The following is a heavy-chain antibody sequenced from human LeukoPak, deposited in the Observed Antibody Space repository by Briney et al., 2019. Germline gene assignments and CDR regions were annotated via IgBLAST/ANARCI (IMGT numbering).Heavy chain of an antibody. Sequence: PGRSLRLSCAAPGFTFDDYAMHWVRQAPGKGLEWVSGISWNSGTKGYADSVRGRLTISRDNAKNSLYLQMNSLRVEDTALYYCAKDKQGTNYYNYYMDVWGKGTTVTVSS. V-gene: IGHV3-9*01. CDR3: AKDKQGTNYYNYYMDV. J-gene: IGHJ6*03. CDR1: GFTFDDYA. D-gene: IGHD3-10*01. CDR2: ISWNSGTK.